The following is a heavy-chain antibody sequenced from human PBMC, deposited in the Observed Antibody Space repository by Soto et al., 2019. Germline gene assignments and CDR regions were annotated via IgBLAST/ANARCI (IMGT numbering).Heavy chain of an antibody. Sequence: GGSLRLSCAASGFTFSSYWMHWVRQAPGKGLGGVSRINSEGNSTSYADSVKGRFTISRDNAKNTLYLQMNSLRAEDTAVYYCARVEGYYYMDVWGKGTTVTVSS. J-gene: IGHJ6*03. CDR3: ARVEGYYYMDV. V-gene: IGHV3-74*01. CDR1: GFTFSSYW. CDR2: INSEGNST.